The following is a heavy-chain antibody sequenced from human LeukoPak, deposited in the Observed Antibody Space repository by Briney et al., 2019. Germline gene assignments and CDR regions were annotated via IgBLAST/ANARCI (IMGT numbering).Heavy chain of an antibody. J-gene: IGHJ3*02. V-gene: IGHV3-30-3*01. CDR1: GFTFSSYA. CDR2: ISYDGSNK. Sequence: GGSLRLSCAASGFTFSSYAMHWVRQAPGKGLEWVAVISYDGSNKYYADSVKGRFTISRDNAKNSLYLQMNSLRAEDTAVYYCAKDPYGDYGDAFDIWGQGTMVTVSS. D-gene: IGHD4-17*01. CDR3: AKDPYGDYGDAFDI.